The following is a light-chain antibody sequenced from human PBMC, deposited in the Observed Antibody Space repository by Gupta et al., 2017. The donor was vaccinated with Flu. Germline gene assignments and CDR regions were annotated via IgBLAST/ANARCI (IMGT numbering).Light chain of an antibody. CDR2: DAS. V-gene: IGKV1-33*01. J-gene: IGKJ4*01. CDR1: HDIKHY. Sequence: IEMIQSPPSLSASLVDRVTITCQATHDIKHYLNWYKLKPGQAPRILIYDASDLETGVPPRFSGTGSETHFTLTISSLLPEDVGTYYCQQYHAFPLTFGGGTKVEMK. CDR3: QQYHAFPLT.